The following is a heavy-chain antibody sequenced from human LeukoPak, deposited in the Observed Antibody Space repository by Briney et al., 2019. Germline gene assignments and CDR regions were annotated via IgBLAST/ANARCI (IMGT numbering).Heavy chain of an antibody. V-gene: IGHV3-23*01. Sequence: GGSLRLSCAASGFTFRSYAMNWVRQAPGKGLXXXXXXSDSGYGTYYADSVKGRFTISRDNSKNTLYLQMNSLRAEDTAVYYCAKDTRGLKPYYFDHWGQGIMVTVSS. CDR3: AKDTRGLKPYYFDH. CDR2: XSDSGYGT. CDR1: GFTFRSYA. D-gene: IGHD3-10*01. J-gene: IGHJ4*02.